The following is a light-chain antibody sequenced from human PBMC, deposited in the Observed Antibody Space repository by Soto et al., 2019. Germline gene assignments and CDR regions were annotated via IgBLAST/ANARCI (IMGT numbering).Light chain of an antibody. CDR3: VLDMGSGISE. Sequence: QTVVTQEPSFSVSPGGTVTLTCGLSSGSVSTTYYPSWYQQTPGQSPRTLIYNTDTRSSGVPDRFSGSILGNKAALTITGAQADDESHYYSVLDMGSGISEFGGGTKLTVL. J-gene: IGLJ3*02. CDR2: NTD. V-gene: IGLV8-61*01. CDR1: SGSVSTTYY.